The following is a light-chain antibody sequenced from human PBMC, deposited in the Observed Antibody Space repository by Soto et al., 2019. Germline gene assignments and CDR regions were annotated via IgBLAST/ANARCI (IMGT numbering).Light chain of an antibody. CDR2: DVS. CDR1: SSDVGGYNC. V-gene: IGLV2-14*03. J-gene: IGLJ1*01. CDR3: SSYTSSGNYV. Sequence: QSVLTQPASVFGSPGQSITSSCTGTSSDVGGYNCVSWYQHHPGKAPKLIIYDVSNRPSGVSNRFSGSKSGNAASLTISGLRAEDEANYYCSSYTSSGNYVFGTGTKVTVL.